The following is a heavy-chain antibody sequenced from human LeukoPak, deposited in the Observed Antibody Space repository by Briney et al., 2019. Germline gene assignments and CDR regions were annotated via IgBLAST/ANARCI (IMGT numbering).Heavy chain of an antibody. D-gene: IGHD2-2*01. CDR2: ISGSGGST. V-gene: IGHV3-23*01. CDR1: GFTFSSYA. J-gene: IGHJ4*02. CDR3: AKVYCSSTSCYEGWFDYYFDY. Sequence: PGGSLRLSCAASGFTFSSYAMGWVRQAPGKGLEWVSAISGSGGSTYYADSVKGRFTISRDNSKNTLYLQMNSLRAEDTAVYYCAKVYCSSTSCYEGWFDYYFDYWGQGTLVTVSS.